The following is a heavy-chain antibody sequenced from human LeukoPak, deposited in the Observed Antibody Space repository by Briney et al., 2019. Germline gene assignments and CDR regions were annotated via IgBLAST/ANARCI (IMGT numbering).Heavy chain of an antibody. CDR3: ARQRYSYGSVDY. CDR1: GDSFSSFW. D-gene: IGHD5-18*01. J-gene: IGHJ4*02. Sequence: GESLKISCKGSGDSFSSFWIGWVRQTPGKGLEWVGIIYPSDSETRYSPAFQGQVTISVDKSISTAYLHWNSLKASDTAMYYCARQRYSYGSVDYWGQGTLVTVSS. CDR2: IYPSDSET. V-gene: IGHV5-51*01.